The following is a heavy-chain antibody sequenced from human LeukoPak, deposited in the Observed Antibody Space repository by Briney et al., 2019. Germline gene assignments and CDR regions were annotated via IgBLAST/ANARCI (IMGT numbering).Heavy chain of an antibody. CDR1: GGSISSSSYY. CDR3: ARIAAAGTGVVYYYYGMDV. D-gene: IGHD6-13*01. CDR2: IYYSGST. Sequence: SETLSLTCTVSGGSISSSSYYWGWIRQPPGKGLEWIGSIYYSGSTYYNPSLNSRVTISVDTSKYQFSLKLSSVTAADTAVYYCARIAAAGTGVVYYYYGMDVWGQGTTVTVSS. J-gene: IGHJ6*02. V-gene: IGHV4-39*01.